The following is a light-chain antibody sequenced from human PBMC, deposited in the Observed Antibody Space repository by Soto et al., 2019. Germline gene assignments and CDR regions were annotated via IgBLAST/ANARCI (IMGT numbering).Light chain of an antibody. CDR2: GAS. Sequence: EIVMTQSPATLSVSPGERATLSCRASQSVSSNLAWYQQKPGQAPRLLIYGASTRATGIPARFSGSGSGTDFTLTISSLQSEDFAVYYCQQYNNWPYTFGHWTKLEIK. CDR1: QSVSSN. V-gene: IGKV3-15*01. J-gene: IGKJ2*01. CDR3: QQYNNWPYT.